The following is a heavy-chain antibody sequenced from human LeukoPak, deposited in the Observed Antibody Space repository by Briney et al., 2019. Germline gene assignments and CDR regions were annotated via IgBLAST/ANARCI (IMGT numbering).Heavy chain of an antibody. CDR2: ITTSGSI. D-gene: IGHD2/OR15-2a*01. CDR1: GFTFSTYS. Sequence: GGSLRLSCAASGFTFSTYSMNWVRQAPGKGLEWVSSITTSGSIYYADSVKGRFTLSRDNVKNSLYLQMNSLRGEDTAVYYCAREFVDTTLYGMDVWGQGTTVTVSS. CDR3: AREFVDTTLYGMDV. V-gene: IGHV3-21*01. J-gene: IGHJ6*02.